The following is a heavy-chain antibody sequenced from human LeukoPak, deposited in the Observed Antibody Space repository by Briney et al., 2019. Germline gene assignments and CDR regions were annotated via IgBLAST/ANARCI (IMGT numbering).Heavy chain of an antibody. CDR2: IYYSGST. CDR1: GGSISSGGYY. V-gene: IGHV4-31*03. D-gene: IGHD3-3*02. J-gene: IGHJ4*02. CDR3: ARQRADRIFGVVMGFGLDY. Sequence: SQTLSLTCTVSGGSISSGGYYWSWIRQHPGKGLEWIGYIYYSGSTYYNPSLKSRVTMSVDTSKNQFSLKLSSVTAADTAVYYCARQRADRIFGVVMGFGLDYWGRGTLVTVSS.